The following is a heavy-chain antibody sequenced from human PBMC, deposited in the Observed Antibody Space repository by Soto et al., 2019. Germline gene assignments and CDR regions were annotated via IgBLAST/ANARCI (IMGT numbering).Heavy chain of an antibody. CDR1: GYSFTSYW. CDR2: IDPSDSYT. D-gene: IGHD1-26*01. J-gene: IGHJ6*02. V-gene: IGHV5-10-1*01. CDR3: ARRGSYGPYYYYGMDV. Sequence: GESLKISCKGSGYSFTSYWISWVRQMPGKGLEWMGRIDPSDSYTNYSPSFQGHVTISADKSISTAYLQWSSLKASDTAMYYCARRGSYGPYYYYGMDVWGQGTTVTVSS.